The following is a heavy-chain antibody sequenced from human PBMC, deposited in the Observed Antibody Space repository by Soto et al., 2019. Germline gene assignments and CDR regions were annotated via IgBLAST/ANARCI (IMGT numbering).Heavy chain of an antibody. Sequence: PGGSLRLSCAASGFTFSSYAMTWVRQAPGRGLEWVSVISGGGGSTNYADSVKGRFTISRDNSKNTVYLQMNSLRSEDTAVYYCARETATDFNWFDPWGQGTLVTVSS. D-gene: IGHD2-21*02. CDR2: ISGGGGST. CDR3: ARETATDFNWFDP. V-gene: IGHV3-23*01. CDR1: GFTFSSYA. J-gene: IGHJ5*02.